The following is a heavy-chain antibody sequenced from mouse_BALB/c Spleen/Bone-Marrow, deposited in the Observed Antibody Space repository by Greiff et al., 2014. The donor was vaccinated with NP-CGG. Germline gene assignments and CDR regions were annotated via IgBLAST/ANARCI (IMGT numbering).Heavy chain of an antibody. V-gene: IGHV1-9*01. CDR2: ILPGSGST. CDR1: GYTFSSYW. Sequence: QVQLKESGAELMKPGASVKISCKATGYTFSSYWIEWVKQRPGHGLEWIGEILPGSGSTNYNEKFKGKATFTADTSSNTAYIQLSSLTSEDSAVYFCARGGYYGSSLFAYWGQGTLVTVSA. D-gene: IGHD1-1*01. CDR3: ARGGYYGSSLFAY. J-gene: IGHJ3*01.